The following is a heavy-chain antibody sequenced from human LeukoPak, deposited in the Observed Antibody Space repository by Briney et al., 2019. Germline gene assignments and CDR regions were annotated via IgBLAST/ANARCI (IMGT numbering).Heavy chain of an antibody. CDR1: GFTFTSYW. CDR2: VNSDGSST. J-gene: IGHJ6*02. V-gene: IGHV3-74*01. CDR3: ARGRYYGMDV. Sequence: GGSLRLSCAASGFTFTSYWMHWVRQAPGKGLVRVSRVNSDGSSTTYADSVKGRFTISRDNAKYTLYLQMNSLRAEDTAVYYCARGRYYGMDVWGQGTTVTVSS.